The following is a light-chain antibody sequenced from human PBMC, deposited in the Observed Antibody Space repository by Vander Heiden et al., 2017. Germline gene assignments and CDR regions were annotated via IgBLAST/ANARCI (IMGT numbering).Light chain of an antibody. CDR3: QAWDNSVI. CDR2: QDD. V-gene: IGLV3-1*01. Sequence: SYELTQPPSVSVSPGQTASITCAGDKVEEKYDSWYQQKAGQSPVLVIYQDDKRSSGFPERFSGSNSGNTATLTISGTQAMDEADYYCQAWDNSVIFGGGTKLTVL. CDR1: KVEEKY. J-gene: IGLJ2*01.